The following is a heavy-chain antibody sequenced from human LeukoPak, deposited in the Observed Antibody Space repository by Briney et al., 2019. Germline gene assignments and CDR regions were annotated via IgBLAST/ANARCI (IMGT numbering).Heavy chain of an antibody. D-gene: IGHD5-24*01. CDR1: GGSISSYY. J-gene: IGHJ4*02. CDR2: IYNSGNT. V-gene: IGHV4-59*01. CDR3: ARYRGTYGYYFDC. Sequence: SSETLSLTCSVSGGSISSYYWSWIRQSPENGLEWIGYIYNSGNTNYNLFLKSRVTISADTSKNQFSLKLTSVTAADTAVYYCARYRGTYGYYFDCGGQGKLVIVSS.